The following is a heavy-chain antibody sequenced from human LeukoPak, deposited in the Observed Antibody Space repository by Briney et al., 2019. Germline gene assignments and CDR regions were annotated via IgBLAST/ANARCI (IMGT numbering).Heavy chain of an antibody. J-gene: IGHJ4*02. D-gene: IGHD4/OR15-4a*01. CDR1: GYTFTRYD. V-gene: IGHV1-8*01. CDR2: MNPNNGNT. Sequence: ASVKVSCKASGYTFTRYDINGVRQATGQGLEWMGWMNPNNGNTGYAQNFQGRVTMTRDTSITTAYMELSSLTSEDTAVYYCARGQRGWLTSYDWGQGPLVTVSS. CDR3: ARGQRGWLTSYD.